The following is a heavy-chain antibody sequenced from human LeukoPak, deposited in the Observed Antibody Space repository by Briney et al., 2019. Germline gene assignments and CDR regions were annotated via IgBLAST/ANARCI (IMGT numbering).Heavy chain of an antibody. J-gene: IGHJ4*02. CDR3: ARHGTISSESYFDY. V-gene: IGHV4-59*08. Sequence: SETLSLTCSVSGGSVSSYYWSWIRQSPGEGLEWFGYIHNSGRTNYNPSLKSRVTGFVDTSKNQVSLRLSSVTAADTAVYYCARHGTISSESYFDYWGQGALVTVSS. D-gene: IGHD1-14*01. CDR1: GGSVSSYY. CDR2: IHNSGRT.